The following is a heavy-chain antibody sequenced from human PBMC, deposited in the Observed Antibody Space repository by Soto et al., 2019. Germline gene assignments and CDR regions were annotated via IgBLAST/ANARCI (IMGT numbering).Heavy chain of an antibody. V-gene: IGHV1-69*05. J-gene: IGHJ6*02. D-gene: IGHD4-17*01. Sequence: GASVKVSCKASGGTFSSYAISWVRQAPGQGLEWMGGIIPIFGTANYAQKFQGRVTITTDKSTSTAYMELRSLRSDDTAVYYCARGDVADYGDLLNNYYYYYGMDVWGQGTTVTVSS. CDR3: ARGDVADYGDLLNNYYYYYGMDV. CDR1: GGTFSSYA. CDR2: IIPIFGTA.